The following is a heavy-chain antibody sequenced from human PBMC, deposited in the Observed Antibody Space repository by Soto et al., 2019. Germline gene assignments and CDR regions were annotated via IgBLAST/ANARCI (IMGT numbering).Heavy chain of an antibody. D-gene: IGHD6-19*01. V-gene: IGHV5-10-1*01. J-gene: IGHJ5*02. CDR3: ARSGDSSGWFAGGKWFDP. CDR2: IDPSDSYT. CDR1: GYSFTSYW. Sequence: GESLKISCKGSGYSFTSYWISWVRQMPGKGLEWMGRIDPSDSYTNYSPSFQGHVTISADKSISTAYLQWSSLKASDTAMYYCARSGDSSGWFAGGKWFDPWGQGTLVTV.